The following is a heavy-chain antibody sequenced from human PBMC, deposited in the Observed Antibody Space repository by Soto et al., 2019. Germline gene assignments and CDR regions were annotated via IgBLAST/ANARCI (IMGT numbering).Heavy chain of an antibody. Sequence: PXETLSLTCSVSGGSIGSSSYYFGGIRQPPGKGLEWIGSLYYTGTTYYNSSLKSRVTISADKSQNQFSLRLSSVTAADTAVYYCGAYCSTTYCYDGFDPWGQGTLVTVSS. V-gene: IGHV4-39*01. CDR2: LYYTGTT. J-gene: IGHJ5*02. D-gene: IGHD2-2*01. CDR1: GGSIGSSSYY. CDR3: GAYCSTTYCYDGFDP.